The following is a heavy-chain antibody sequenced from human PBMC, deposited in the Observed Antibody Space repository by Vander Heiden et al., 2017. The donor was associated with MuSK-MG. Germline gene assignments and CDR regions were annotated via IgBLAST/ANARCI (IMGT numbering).Heavy chain of an antibody. CDR3: ARDPLENHYGDYQDPFDY. J-gene: IGHJ4*02. D-gene: IGHD4-17*01. Sequence: QVQLVESGGGVVQPGRSLRLSCAASGFTFSSYAMHWVRQAPGKGLEWVAVISYDGSNKYYADSVKGRFTISRDNSKNTLYLQMNSLRAEDTAVYYCARDPLENHYGDYQDPFDYWGQGTLVTVSS. V-gene: IGHV3-30*04. CDR2: ISYDGSNK. CDR1: GFTFSSYA.